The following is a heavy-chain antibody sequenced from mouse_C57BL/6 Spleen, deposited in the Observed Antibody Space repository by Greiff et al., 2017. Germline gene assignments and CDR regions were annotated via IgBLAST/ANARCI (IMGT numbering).Heavy chain of an antibody. Sequence: EVKLVESGGDLVKPGGSLKLSCAASGFTFSSYGMSWVRQTPDKRLEWVATISSGGSYTDYPDSVKGRFTISRDHAKNTLYMQRSRLKSEDTALYYCARRGTTVDYFDYWGQGTTLTVSS. CDR3: ARRGTTVDYFDY. CDR1: GFTFSSYG. CDR2: ISSGGSYT. D-gene: IGHD1-1*01. J-gene: IGHJ2*01. V-gene: IGHV5-6*02.